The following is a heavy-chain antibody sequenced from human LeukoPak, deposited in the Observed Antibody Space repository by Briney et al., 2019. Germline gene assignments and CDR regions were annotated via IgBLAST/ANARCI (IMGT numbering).Heavy chain of an antibody. CDR1: GFTFSSSW. Sequence: GGSLRLSCVASGFTFSSSWMSWVRQAPGKGLEWVANIKQDGSEKSYVESVRGRFTISRDNAKNSLYLQLNSLRAEETALYYCARDNPPDYWGQGTLVTVSS. CDR3: ARDNPPDY. V-gene: IGHV3-7*03. J-gene: IGHJ4*02. CDR2: IKQDGSEK.